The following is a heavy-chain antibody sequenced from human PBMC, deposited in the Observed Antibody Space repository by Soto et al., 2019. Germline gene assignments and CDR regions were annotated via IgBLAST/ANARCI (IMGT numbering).Heavy chain of an antibody. CDR3: ARVDYSTPPGYFDD. D-gene: IGHD4-4*01. J-gene: IGHJ4*02. Sequence: PSENLSLTCTVSGGSISSYYWSWIRQPAGKGLEWIGRIYTSGSTNYNPSLKSRVTMSVDTSKNQFSLKLSSVTAADTAVYYCARVDYSTPPGYFDDCGQGTLLTVDS. V-gene: IGHV4-4*07. CDR1: GGSISSYY. CDR2: IYTSGST.